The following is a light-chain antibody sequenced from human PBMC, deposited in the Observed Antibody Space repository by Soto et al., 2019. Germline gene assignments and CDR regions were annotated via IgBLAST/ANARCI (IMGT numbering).Light chain of an antibody. V-gene: IGKV1-17*01. CDR2: AAS. Sequence: DIQMTQFPSSLSASVGDRVTITCRASQGIRNDLAWYQQKTGKAPKRLIYAASSLQSGVPSRFSCSGSGTEFILVISSMQPEDFATFYCLQHSTDPLTFGQVTKVEIK. J-gene: IGKJ1*01. CDR3: LQHSTDPLT. CDR1: QGIRND.